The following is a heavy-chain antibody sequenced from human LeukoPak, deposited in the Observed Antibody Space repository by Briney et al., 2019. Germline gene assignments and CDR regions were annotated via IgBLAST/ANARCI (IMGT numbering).Heavy chain of an antibody. CDR1: GGSFSGYY. Sequence: SETLSLTCAVYGGSFSGYYWSWIRQPPGKGLEWIGEINHSGSTNYNPSLKGRVTISVDTSKNQFSLKLSSVTAADTAVYYCARVYYYDSSGFDRRTYYFDYWGQGTLVTVSS. D-gene: IGHD3-22*01. CDR2: INHSGST. J-gene: IGHJ4*02. V-gene: IGHV4-34*01. CDR3: ARVYYYDSSGFDRRTYYFDY.